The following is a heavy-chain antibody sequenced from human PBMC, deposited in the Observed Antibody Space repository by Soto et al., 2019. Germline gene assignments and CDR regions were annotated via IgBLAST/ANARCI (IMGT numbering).Heavy chain of an antibody. Sequence: EVQLVESGGGLVQPGGSLRLSCAASGFTFSSYWMHWVRQAPGKGLVWVSRINSDGSSTSYADSVKGRFTISRDNAKNTLYLQMNSLRAEDTAVYYCARGVAVAGPHYYYYYGMDVWGQGTTVTVSS. CDR3: ARGVAVAGPHYYYYYGMDV. J-gene: IGHJ6*02. D-gene: IGHD6-19*01. CDR1: GFTFSSYW. CDR2: INSDGSST. V-gene: IGHV3-74*01.